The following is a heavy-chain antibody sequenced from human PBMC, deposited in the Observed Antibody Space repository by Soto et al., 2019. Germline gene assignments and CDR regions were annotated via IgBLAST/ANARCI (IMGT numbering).Heavy chain of an antibody. D-gene: IGHD6-6*01. CDR2: VYPIDSDV. CDR3: GSGSSSEYYYYGMDV. CDR1: GYTFTSYW. J-gene: IGHJ6*02. Sequence: ESLKISCKGSGYTFTSYWIGWVRQMPGKGLELLVNVYPIDSDVRYSPAFEGQATISADKSISTAYLPWISLKASDTAMDYFGSGSSSEYYYYGMDVWGQGTTVKVSS. V-gene: IGHV5-51*06.